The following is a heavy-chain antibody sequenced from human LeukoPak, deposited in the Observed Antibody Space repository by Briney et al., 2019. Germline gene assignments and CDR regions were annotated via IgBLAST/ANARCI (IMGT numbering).Heavy chain of an antibody. J-gene: IGHJ4*02. CDR1: GFTFSSYW. Sequence: GGSLRLSCAASGFTFSSYWMSGVRQAPGKGLEWVANIKQDGGEKYYVDSVKGRFTISRDNAKNSLYLQMNSLRPEDTAVYYCAGRGDGNLYYFDHWGQGTLVTASS. CDR3: AGRGDGNLYYFDH. CDR2: IKQDGGEK. V-gene: IGHV3-7*04. D-gene: IGHD5-24*01.